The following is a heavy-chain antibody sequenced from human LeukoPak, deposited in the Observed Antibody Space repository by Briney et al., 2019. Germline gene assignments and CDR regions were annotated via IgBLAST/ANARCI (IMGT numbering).Heavy chain of an antibody. V-gene: IGHV4-61*02. D-gene: IGHD3-10*01. J-gene: IGHJ5*02. CDR3: AREGLNMVRGVIPKEAWGWFDP. Sequence: SETLSLTCTVSGGSISSGAYYWSWIRQPAGTGLEWIGRIYTRGNTNYNPSLKSRVTISVDTSKNQFSLKLNSVTAADTAVYYCAREGLNMVRGVIPKEAWGWFDPWGQGTLVTVSS. CDR1: GGSISSGAYY. CDR2: IYTRGNT.